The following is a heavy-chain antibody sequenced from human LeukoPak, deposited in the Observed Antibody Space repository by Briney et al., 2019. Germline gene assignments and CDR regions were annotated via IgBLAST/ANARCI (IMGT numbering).Heavy chain of an antibody. CDR2: IKGDGSST. J-gene: IGHJ5*02. CDR3: ARSDWFDP. CDR1: GFTFSGYW. Sequence: PGGSLRLSCAASGFTFSGYWMRWVRQAAGKGLVWVSRIKGDGSSTSYADSVKGRFTFSRDNAKNTLYLQMNSLRAEDTAVYYCARSDWFDPWGQGTLVTVSS. V-gene: IGHV3-74*01.